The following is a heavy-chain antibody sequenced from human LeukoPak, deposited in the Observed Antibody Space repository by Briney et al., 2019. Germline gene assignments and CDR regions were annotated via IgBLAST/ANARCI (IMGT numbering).Heavy chain of an antibody. J-gene: IGHJ3*02. CDR1: GGSISSYY. CDR3: ARDALHAFDI. CDR2: IYYSGST. Sequence: SETLSLTCTVSGGSISSYYWSWIRQPPGKGLEWVGYIYYSGSTNYNPSLKSRVTISVDTSKNQFSLKLSSVTAADTAVYYCARDALHAFDIWGQGTMVTVSS. V-gene: IGHV4-59*01.